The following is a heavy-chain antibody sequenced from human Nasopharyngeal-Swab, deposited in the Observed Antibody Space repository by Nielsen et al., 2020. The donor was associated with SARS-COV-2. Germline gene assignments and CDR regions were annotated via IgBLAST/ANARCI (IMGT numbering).Heavy chain of an antibody. CDR3: ARSGYSYGYHNYYYGMDV. V-gene: IGHV1-69*04. CDR1: GGTFSSYA. CDR2: IIPILGIA. D-gene: IGHD5-18*01. J-gene: IGHJ6*02. Sequence: SVKVSCKASGGTFSSYAISWVRQAPGQGLEWMGRIIPILGIANYAQKFQGRVTITADKSTSTAYMELSSLRSEDTAVYYCARSGYSYGYHNYYYGMDVWGQGTTVTVSS.